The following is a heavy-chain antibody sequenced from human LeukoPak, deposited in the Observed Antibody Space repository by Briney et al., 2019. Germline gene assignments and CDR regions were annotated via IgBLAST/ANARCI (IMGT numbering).Heavy chain of an antibody. D-gene: IGHD2-15*01. V-gene: IGHV4-34*01. CDR3: ARVRCSGGSCPYYYYYYYMDV. J-gene: IGHJ6*03. Sequence: PSETLSLTCAVYGGSYSGYYWSWIRQPPGKGLEWIGEISDSGSTNYNPSLKSRVTISVDTSKNQFSLKLSSVTAADTAVYYCARVRCSGGSCPYYYYYYYMDVWGKGTTVTVSS. CDR2: ISDSGST. CDR1: GGSYSGYY.